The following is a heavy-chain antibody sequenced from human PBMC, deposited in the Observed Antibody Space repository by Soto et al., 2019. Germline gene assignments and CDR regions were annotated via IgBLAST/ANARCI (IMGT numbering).Heavy chain of an antibody. D-gene: IGHD6-13*01. CDR3: ASWGGIASPADVGSLAPYYY. J-gene: IGHJ4*02. CDR2: ISYDGNNK. Sequence: QVQLVESGGGVVQPGGSLRLSCAVSGFIISSHAMHWVRQAPGKGLEWVAVISYDGNNKFYADSVKGRFTISRDNSKNSLYLQVNSVRYEDTAVYYCASWGGIASPADVGSLAPYYYWGQGTLVTVSS. V-gene: IGHV3-30*03. CDR1: GFIISSHA.